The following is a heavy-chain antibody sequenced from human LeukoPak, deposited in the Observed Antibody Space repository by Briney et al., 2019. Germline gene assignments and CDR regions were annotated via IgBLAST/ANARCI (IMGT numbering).Heavy chain of an antibody. Sequence: GGSLRLSCAASGFTFSNFWMHWVRQAPGKGLVWVSRVNSDMRSTDYADSVKGRFTISRDNAKNTLYLQMNSLRAEDTAVYYCARESNGWYTHFDYWGQGTLVTVSS. CDR3: ARESNGWYTHFDY. J-gene: IGHJ4*02. CDR2: VNSDMRST. V-gene: IGHV3-74*01. CDR1: GFTFSNFW. D-gene: IGHD6-19*01.